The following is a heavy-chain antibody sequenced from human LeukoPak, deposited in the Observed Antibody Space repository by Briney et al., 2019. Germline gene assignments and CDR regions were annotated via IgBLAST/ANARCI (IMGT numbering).Heavy chain of an antibody. J-gene: IGHJ5*02. V-gene: IGHV4-59*08. CDR1: GGSISSYY. Sequence: SETLPLTCTVSGGSISSYYWSWIRQPPGKGLEWIGYIYYSGSTNYNPSLKSRVTISVDTSKNQFSLKLSSVTAADTAVYYCARSYDYGDHEEEWFDPWGQGTLDTVSS. CDR2: IYYSGST. CDR3: ARSYDYGDHEEEWFDP. D-gene: IGHD4-17*01.